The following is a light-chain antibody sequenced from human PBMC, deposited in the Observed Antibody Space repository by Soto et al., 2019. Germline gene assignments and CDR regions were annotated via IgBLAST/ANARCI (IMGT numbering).Light chain of an antibody. J-gene: IGLJ1*01. CDR2: DDD. V-gene: IGLV1-51*01. CDR3: GSWDSSMSAYV. Sequence: QSVLTQPHSVSAAPGQKVTISCSGSSSNIGGNSVSWYQQFPGTAPKLLIYDDDKRPSGIPDRFSGSKSGTSATLGITGFQTGDEADYYCGSWDSSMSAYVLATGNKVTVL. CDR1: SSNIGGNS.